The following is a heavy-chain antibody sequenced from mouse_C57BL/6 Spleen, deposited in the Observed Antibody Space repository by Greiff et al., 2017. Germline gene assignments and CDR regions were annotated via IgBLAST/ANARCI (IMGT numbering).Heavy chain of an antibody. D-gene: IGHD1-1*01. CDR1: GYTFTSYW. J-gene: IGHJ3*01. V-gene: IGHV1-64*01. CDR2: IHPNRGSP. Sequence: QVQLQQPGAELVKPGASVKLSCKASGYTFTSYWMHWVKQRPGQGLEWIGMIHPNRGSPNSNEKFKSKATLPVDQSSSTAYIQLSSLTSEDSAVXYCAREVASRAWFAYWGQGTLVTVSA. CDR3: AREVASRAWFAY.